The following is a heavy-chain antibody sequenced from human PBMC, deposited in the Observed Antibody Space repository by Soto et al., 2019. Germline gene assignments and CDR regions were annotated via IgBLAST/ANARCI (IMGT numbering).Heavy chain of an antibody. CDR2: ISYDGSNE. CDR1: GFIFSSCG. V-gene: IGHV3-30*18. J-gene: IGHJ4*02. Sequence: QVPLVESGGGVVQPGRSLRLSCVASGFIFSSCGTHWVRQAPGKGLEWVAVISYDGSNEEYADSVKGRFTISRDNCKNTLYLKMNSLRAEDTGVYYCAKDKGSYGDYPDYWGQGTLVIVSS. CDR3: AKDKGSYGDYPDY. D-gene: IGHD4-17*01.